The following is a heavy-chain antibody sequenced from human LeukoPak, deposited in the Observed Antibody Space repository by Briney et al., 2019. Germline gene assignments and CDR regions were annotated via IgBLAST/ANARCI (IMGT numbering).Heavy chain of an antibody. D-gene: IGHD3-9*01. Sequence: GASVKVSCKASGYTFTVYYIYWVRQTPGQGLEWMGWINPNSGGTNYAQKFQGRVTMTRDTSISTAYMELSRLRSDDTAVYYCARDLTGAPPGNWGQGTLVTVSS. V-gene: IGHV1-2*02. J-gene: IGHJ1*01. CDR1: GYTFTVYY. CDR3: ARDLTGAPPGN. CDR2: INPNSGGT.